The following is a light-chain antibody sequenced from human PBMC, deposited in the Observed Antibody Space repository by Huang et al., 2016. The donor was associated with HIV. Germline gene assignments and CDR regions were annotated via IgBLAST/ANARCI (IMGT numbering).Light chain of an antibody. V-gene: IGKV1-6*01. CDR1: QDIRND. Sequence: AIQMTQSPSSLSASVGDRVTITCRAIQDIRNDLGWYQQRPGRAPKLLIYAAFNLQRGVPSRFSGSGSGTDFTLTISDLQPEDFATYYCLQDYNYPHTFGQGTKLEI. J-gene: IGKJ2*01. CDR2: AAF. CDR3: LQDYNYPHT.